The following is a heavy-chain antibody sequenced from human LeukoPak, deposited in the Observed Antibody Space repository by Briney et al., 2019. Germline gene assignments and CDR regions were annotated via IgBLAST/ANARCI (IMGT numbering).Heavy chain of an antibody. D-gene: IGHD6-19*01. CDR3: ARGQWLVSHWYFDL. CDR1: GFTFSNYA. CDR2: ISFDGTNK. Sequence: GGSLRLSCAASGFTFSNYAMHWVRQAPGKGLEWVAVISFDGTNKYYANSVQGRLTISRDNSKNTLYLQMNSLRAEDTAVYYCARGQWLVSHWYFDLWGRGTLVTVSS. J-gene: IGHJ2*01. V-gene: IGHV3-30-3*01.